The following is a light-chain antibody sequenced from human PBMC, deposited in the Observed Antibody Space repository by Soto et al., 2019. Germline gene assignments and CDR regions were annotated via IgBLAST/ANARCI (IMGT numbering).Light chain of an antibody. CDR2: EVS. V-gene: IGLV2-14*01. Sequence: QSALPQPASVSWSPGQSITISCTGTSSDVGGYNYVSWYQQHPGKAPKLMIYEVSNRPSGVSNRFSGSKSGNTASLTISGLHAEDEADYYCTSYTSSSTHWVFGGGTKLTVL. CDR1: SSDVGGYNY. CDR3: TSYTSSSTHWV. J-gene: IGLJ3*02.